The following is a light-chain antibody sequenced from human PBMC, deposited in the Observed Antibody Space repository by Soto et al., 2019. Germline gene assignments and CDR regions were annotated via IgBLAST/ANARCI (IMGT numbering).Light chain of an antibody. J-gene: IGKJ1*01. Sequence: DIQMTQSPSTLPAYPGDRVTITCRASQIISNWLAWHQQKPGKAPKLLIYAASTLQSGVPSRFSGSGSGREFTITTSSLQHQDFATSHYYQHNGTAFRSFGQGTKVDIK. CDR3: YQHNGTAFRS. V-gene: IGKV1-5*01. CDR1: QIISNW. CDR2: AAS.